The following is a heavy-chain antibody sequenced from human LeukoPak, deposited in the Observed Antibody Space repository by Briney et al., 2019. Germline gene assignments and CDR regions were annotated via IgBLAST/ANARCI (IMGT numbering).Heavy chain of an antibody. Sequence: SVKVSCKASGGTFSSYAISWVRQAPGQGLEWMGRIIPILGIADYAQKFQGRVTITADKSTSTAYMELSSLRSEDTAVYYCARGGYNKPDYWGQGTLVTVSS. CDR3: ARGGYNKPDY. CDR1: GGTFSSYA. V-gene: IGHV1-69*04. J-gene: IGHJ4*02. D-gene: IGHD5-24*01. CDR2: IIPILGIA.